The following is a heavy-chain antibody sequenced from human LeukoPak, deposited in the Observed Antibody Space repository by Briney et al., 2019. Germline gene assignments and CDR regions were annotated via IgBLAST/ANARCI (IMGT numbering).Heavy chain of an antibody. V-gene: IGHV1-2*02. CDR1: GYTFTGYY. CDR2: INPNSGGT. CDR3: ASYPRYSSSPPFDY. D-gene: IGHD6-19*01. J-gene: IGHJ4*02. Sequence: ASVKVSCKASGYTFTGYYMHWVRQAPGQGLEWMGWINPNSGGTNYAQKFQGRVTMTRDTSISTAYMELSSLTPDDTAVYYCASYPRYSSSPPFDYWGQGTLVTVSS.